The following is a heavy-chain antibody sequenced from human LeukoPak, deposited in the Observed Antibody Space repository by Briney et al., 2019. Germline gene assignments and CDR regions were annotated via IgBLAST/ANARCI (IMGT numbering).Heavy chain of an antibody. CDR3: AKAACSGYERIDEFDY. CDR1: GFTFSSYA. Sequence: PGGSLRLSCAASGFTFSSYAMSWVRQAPGKGLEWVSAISGSGGSTYYADSVKGRFTISRDNSKNTLYLQMNSLRAEDTAVYYCAKAACSGYERIDEFDYWGQGTLVTVSS. CDR2: ISGSGGST. V-gene: IGHV3-23*01. J-gene: IGHJ4*02. D-gene: IGHD5-12*01.